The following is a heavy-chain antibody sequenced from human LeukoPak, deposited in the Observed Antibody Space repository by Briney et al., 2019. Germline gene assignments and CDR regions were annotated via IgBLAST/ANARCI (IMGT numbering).Heavy chain of an antibody. CDR1: GFTVSSNY. CDR2: IYSGGST. Sequence: GGSLRLSCAASGFTVSSNYMSWVRQAPGKGLEWVSVIYSGGSTYYADSVKGRFTISRDDSKNTLYLQMNSLRAEDTAVYYCAKDLGAYSSSWWGQGTLVTVSS. CDR3: AKDLGAYSSSW. D-gene: IGHD6-13*01. V-gene: IGHV3-53*01. J-gene: IGHJ4*02.